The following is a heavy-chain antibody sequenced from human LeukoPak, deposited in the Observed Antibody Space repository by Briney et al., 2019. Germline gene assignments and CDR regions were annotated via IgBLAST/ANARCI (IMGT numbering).Heavy chain of an antibody. CDR1: GFTFSNYG. CDR2: ISRDGTAT. J-gene: IGHJ4*02. D-gene: IGHD4-17*01. CDR3: ATDPDGDYDFDF. Sequence: GGSLRLSCAASGFTFSNYGLNWVRQAPGKGLEWLSFISRDGTATHYADCVKGRFTISRGNAKNSLYLQMNSLRAEDTAVYYCATDPDGDYDFDFWGQGTLVTVSS. V-gene: IGHV3-48*01.